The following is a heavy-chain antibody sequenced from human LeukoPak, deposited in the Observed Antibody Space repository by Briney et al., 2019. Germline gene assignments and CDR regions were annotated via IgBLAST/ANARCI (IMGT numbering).Heavy chain of an antibody. V-gene: IGHV3-23*01. CDR1: GFTFSSYA. D-gene: IGHD3-22*01. Sequence: PGGSLRLSCAASGFTFSSYAMSWVRQAPGKGLEWVSAISGSGGSTYYADSVKGRFTISRDNSKNTLYLQMNSVRAEDTAVYYCARDLNYYDSSGYGHWGQGTLVTVSS. J-gene: IGHJ4*02. CDR3: ARDLNYYDSSGYGH. CDR2: ISGSGGST.